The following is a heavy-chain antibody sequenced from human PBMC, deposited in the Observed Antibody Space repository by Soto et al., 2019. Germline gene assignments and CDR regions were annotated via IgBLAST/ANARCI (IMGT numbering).Heavy chain of an antibody. J-gene: IGHJ3*02. CDR2: IGGSGGST. V-gene: IGHV3-23*01. CDR1: GVTFSNYA. CDR3: AKDFSSYGDVDAFDI. D-gene: IGHD4-17*01. Sequence: GGSLRLSCAASGVTFSNYAMSWVRQAPGKGLEWVSAIGGSGGSTYYADSVKGRFTISRDNSKNTLYLQMKSLRAEDTAIYYCAKDFSSYGDVDAFDIWGQGTMVTVSS.